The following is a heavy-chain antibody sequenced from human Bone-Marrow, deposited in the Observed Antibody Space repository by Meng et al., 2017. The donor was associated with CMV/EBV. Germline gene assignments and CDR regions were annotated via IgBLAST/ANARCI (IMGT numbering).Heavy chain of an antibody. J-gene: IGHJ4*02. CDR2: ISYDGSNK. D-gene: IGHD6-13*01. V-gene: IGHV3-30-3*01. Sequence: LSLTCAASGFTFSSYAMHWVRQAPGKGLEWVAVISYDGSNKYYADSVKGRFTISRDNSKNTLYLQMNSLRAEDTAVYYCARGADGVAAPELGYWGQGTLVTGSS. CDR3: ARGADGVAAPELGY. CDR1: GFTFSSYA.